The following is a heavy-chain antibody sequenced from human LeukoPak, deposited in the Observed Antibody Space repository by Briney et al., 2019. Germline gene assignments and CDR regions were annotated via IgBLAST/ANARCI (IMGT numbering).Heavy chain of an antibody. Sequence: PSETLSLTCAVYGGSFRGYSWSWIRQPPGKGVEGIGEINHCGSTNYNPSLKSRVTISVDTSKNQFSLKLTSVTAADTAVYCCARGRREFGEPYSVWGKGTTVTVSS. CDR1: GGSFRGYS. D-gene: IGHD3-10*01. CDR2: INHCGST. J-gene: IGHJ6*04. CDR3: ARGRREFGEPYSV. V-gene: IGHV4-34*01.